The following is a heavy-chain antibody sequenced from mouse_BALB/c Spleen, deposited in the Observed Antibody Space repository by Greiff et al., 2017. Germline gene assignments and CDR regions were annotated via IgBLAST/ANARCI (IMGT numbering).Heavy chain of an antibody. CDR1: GYTFTSYT. V-gene: IGHV1-4*02. CDR3: AITTVVATDY. CDR2: INPSSGYT. Sequence: QVQLQQSAAELARPGASVKMSCKASGYTFTSYTMHWVKQRPGQGLEWIGYINPSSGYTEYNQKFKDKTTLTADKSSSTAYMQLSSLTSEDSAVYYCAITTVVATDYWGQGTTLTVSS. J-gene: IGHJ2*01. D-gene: IGHD1-1*01.